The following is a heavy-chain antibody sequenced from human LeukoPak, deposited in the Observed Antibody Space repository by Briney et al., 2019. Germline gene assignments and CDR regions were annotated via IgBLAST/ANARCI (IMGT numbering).Heavy chain of an antibody. CDR1: GGSISSSSYY. D-gene: IGHD5-24*01. Sequence: SETLSLTCTVSGGSISSSSYYWGWIRQPPGKGLEWIGYIYHSGSTYYNPSLKSRVTISVDRSKNQFSLKLSSVTAADTAVYYCAGMATMGRILNYWGQGTLVTVSS. CDR2: IYHSGST. J-gene: IGHJ4*02. V-gene: IGHV4-30-2*01. CDR3: AGMATMGRILNY.